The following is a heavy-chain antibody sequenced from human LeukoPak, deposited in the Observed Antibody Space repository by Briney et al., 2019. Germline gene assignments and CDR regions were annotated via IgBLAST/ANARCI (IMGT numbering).Heavy chain of an antibody. CDR3: ARDRRWLQGHYYYYMDV. J-gene: IGHJ6*03. D-gene: IGHD5-24*01. CDR1: GFTFSNYS. V-gene: IGHV3-21*01. CDR2: ITSSSSYI. Sequence: AGGSLRLSCAASGFTFSNYSMNWVRQAPGKGLEWVSSITSSSSYIYYADSMKGRFTISRDNAKNSLYLQMNSLRAEDTAVYYCARDRRWLQGHYYYYMDVWGKGTTVTVSS.